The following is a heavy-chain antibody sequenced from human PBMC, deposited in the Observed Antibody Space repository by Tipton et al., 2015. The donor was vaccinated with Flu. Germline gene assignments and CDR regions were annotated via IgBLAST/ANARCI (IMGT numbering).Heavy chain of an antibody. D-gene: IGHD3-10*01. Sequence: SLRLSCAASGFTFSSYWMSWVRQAPGKGLEWVANIKQDGSEKYYVDSVKGRFTISRDNAKNSLYLQMNSLRAEDTAVYYCARAPTVFTMVRGVIIAGMDVWGQGAPVSVSS. J-gene: IGHJ6*02. CDR1: GFTFSSYW. V-gene: IGHV3-7*01. CDR3: ARAPTVFTMVRGVIIAGMDV. CDR2: IKQDGSEK.